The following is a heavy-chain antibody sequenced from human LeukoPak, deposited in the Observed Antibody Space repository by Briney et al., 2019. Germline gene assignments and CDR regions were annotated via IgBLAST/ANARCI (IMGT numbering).Heavy chain of an antibody. CDR3: TRMTTGHDY. CDR2: INHSGYT. Sequence: PETLSLTCAVSGVSFYDYYWAWVRQTPGKGLEWIGEINHSGYTTDSPSLKSRVTLSIDTSRKRFSLNLRSVTVADAGTYYCTRMTTGHDYWGQGTLVTVSS. CDR1: GVSFYDYY. J-gene: IGHJ4*02. D-gene: IGHD4-17*01. V-gene: IGHV4-34*01.